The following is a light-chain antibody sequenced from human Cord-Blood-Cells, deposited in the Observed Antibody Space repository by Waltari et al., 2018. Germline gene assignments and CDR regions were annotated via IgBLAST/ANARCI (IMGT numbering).Light chain of an antibody. CDR3: QAWDSSTAWV. CDR1: KLGDKY. J-gene: IGLJ3*02. Sequence: SYELTQPPSVSVSPGQTASITCSGDKLGDKYAWWYQQQPGQSPVLVIYQDSKRPSGIPERFSGSNSGNTATLTISGTQAMDEADYYCQAWDSSTAWVFGGGTKLTVL. CDR2: QDS. V-gene: IGLV3-1*01.